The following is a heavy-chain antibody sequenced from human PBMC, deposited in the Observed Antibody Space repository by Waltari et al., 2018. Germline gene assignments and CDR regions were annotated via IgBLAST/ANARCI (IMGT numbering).Heavy chain of an antibody. CDR1: GFTFSSYW. CDR2: IKQDGSKK. CDR3: AREGAGGFDY. D-gene: IGHD1-26*01. V-gene: IGHV3-7*03. Sequence: EVQLVESGGGLVQPGGSLRLSFAASGFTFSSYWMSGVRQAPGKGLEWVAKIKQDGSKKEYVDSVKGRFTIPRDNAKISLYLQMNSLRADDTAVYYCAREGAGGFDYWGQGTLVTVSS. J-gene: IGHJ4*02.